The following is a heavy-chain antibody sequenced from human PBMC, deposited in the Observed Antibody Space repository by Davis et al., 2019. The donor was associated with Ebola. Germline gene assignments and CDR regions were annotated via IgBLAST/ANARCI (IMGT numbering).Heavy chain of an antibody. CDR2: INAGNGNT. CDR1: GYTFTSYA. CDR3: ARVITMVRGGWFDP. V-gene: IGHV1-18*01. D-gene: IGHD3-10*01. Sequence: ASVKVSCKASGYTFTSYAISWVRQAPGQGLEWMGWINAGNGNTKYSQKLQGRVTMTTDTSTSTAYMELRSLRSDDTAVYYCARVITMVRGGWFDPWGQGTLVTVSS. J-gene: IGHJ5*02.